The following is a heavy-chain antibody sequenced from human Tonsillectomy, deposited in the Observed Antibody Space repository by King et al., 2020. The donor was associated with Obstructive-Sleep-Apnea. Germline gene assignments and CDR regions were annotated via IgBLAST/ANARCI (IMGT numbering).Heavy chain of an antibody. D-gene: IGHD1-26*01. V-gene: IGHV3-9*01. CDR1: GFTFDASG. Sequence: VQLVESGGGLVQPGRSLRLSCTASGFTFDASGMHWVRQAPGKGLEWVSCISWNSGSIAYADSVKGRFTISRDNAKNSLYLQMNSLRPEDTALYYCAKGGYSGSWVWDQGTLVTVSS. J-gene: IGHJ4*02. CDR2: ISWNSGSI. CDR3: AKGGYSGSWV.